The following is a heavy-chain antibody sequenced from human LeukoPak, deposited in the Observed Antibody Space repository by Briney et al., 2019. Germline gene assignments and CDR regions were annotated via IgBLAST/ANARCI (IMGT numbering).Heavy chain of an antibody. CDR1: GFTVSSNY. D-gene: IGHD1-26*01. CDR2: IYSGGST. V-gene: IGHV3-53*01. CDR3: ARGGSYLSAFDI. Sequence: GGSLRLSCAASGFTVSSNYMSWVRQAPGKGLEWVSIIYSGGSTFYADSVKGRFTISRDNSKNTLYLRMNSLRAEDTAVYYCARGGSYLSAFDIWGQGTMVTVSS. J-gene: IGHJ3*02.